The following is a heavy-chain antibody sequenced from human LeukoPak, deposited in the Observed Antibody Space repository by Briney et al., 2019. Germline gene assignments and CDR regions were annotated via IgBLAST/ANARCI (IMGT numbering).Heavy chain of an antibody. D-gene: IGHD3-3*01. J-gene: IGHJ5*02. CDR2: IYHSGST. Sequence: SETLSLTCTVSGYSISSGYYWGWIRQPPGKGLEWIGSIYHSGSTYYNTSLKSRVTISVDTSKNQFSLKLNSVTAADTAVYYCATGWSGYYWTTWGQGTLVAVSS. V-gene: IGHV4-38-2*02. CDR1: GYSISSGYY. CDR3: ATGWSGYYWTT.